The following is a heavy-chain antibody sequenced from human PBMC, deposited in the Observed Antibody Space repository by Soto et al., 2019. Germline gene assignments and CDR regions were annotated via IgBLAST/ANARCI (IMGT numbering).Heavy chain of an antibody. J-gene: IGHJ4*01. D-gene: IGHD2-21*02. CDR2: ISSSSENI. Sequence: VQLEESGGGVVSPGGSLRLSCVGSGFSFRDHSMNWVRQPPGKGLQWISYISSSSENIYYADSVKGRFTVSRDNAKNTLFLQMNSLRDDDSAIYYCARLPKGSVVTGWGQGSLVTVSS. CDR1: GFSFRDHS. V-gene: IGHV3-48*02. CDR3: ARLPKGSVVTG.